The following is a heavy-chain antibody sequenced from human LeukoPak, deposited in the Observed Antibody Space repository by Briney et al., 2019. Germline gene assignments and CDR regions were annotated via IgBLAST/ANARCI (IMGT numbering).Heavy chain of an antibody. V-gene: IGHV4-38-2*02. D-gene: IGHD3-10*01. Sequence: SETLSLTCTVSGYSISSGYYWGWIRQPPGKGLEWIGSIYHSGSTYYNPSLKSRVTISVDTSKNQFSLKLSSVTAADTAVYYCARNGAMVRGQGFDYWGQGTLVTVSS. CDR2: IYHSGST. CDR1: GYSISSGYY. CDR3: ARNGAMVRGQGFDY. J-gene: IGHJ4*02.